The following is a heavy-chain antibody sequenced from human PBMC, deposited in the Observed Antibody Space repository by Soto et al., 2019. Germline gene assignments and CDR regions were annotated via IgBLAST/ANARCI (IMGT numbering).Heavy chain of an antibody. D-gene: IGHD3-10*01. CDR1: GFTFSSYG. V-gene: IGHV3-30*18. Sequence: GGSLRLSCAASGFTFSSYGMHWVRQAPDKGLEWVAVISYDGSNKYYADSVKGRFTISRDNSKNTLYLQMNSLRAEDTAVYYCAKLPESGSYYYGMDVWGQGTTVTVSS. CDR2: ISYDGSNK. CDR3: AKLPESGSYYYGMDV. J-gene: IGHJ6*02.